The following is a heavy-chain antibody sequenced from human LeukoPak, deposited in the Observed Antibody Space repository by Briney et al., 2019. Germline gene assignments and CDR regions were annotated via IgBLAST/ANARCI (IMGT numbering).Heavy chain of an antibody. D-gene: IGHD6-13*01. CDR2: INQDGSER. Sequence: PGGSLRLSCAASGFTFSSHLMSWVRQAPGKGLGWVANINQDGSERFYVDFVKGRFTISRDNADNSMYLQMNRLRAEDTAVYYCGRVIAGAIDYWGQGTLVTVSS. J-gene: IGHJ4*02. CDR3: GRVIAGAIDY. V-gene: IGHV3-7*01. CDR1: GFTFSSHL.